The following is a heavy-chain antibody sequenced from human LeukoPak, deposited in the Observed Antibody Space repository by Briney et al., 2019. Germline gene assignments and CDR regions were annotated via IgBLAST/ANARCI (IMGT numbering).Heavy chain of an antibody. CDR3: ARGGNRFGGFYFDY. Sequence: SQTLSLTCTVSADSLSSGGHYWAWIRQFPGKGLESIGFIHHSGRSHHNPSLKDRVAISVDTSRKQFALKLSSVTAADTAMYYCARGGNRFGGFYFDYWGQGIQVIVSS. D-gene: IGHD3-10*01. CDR1: ADSLSSGGHY. J-gene: IGHJ4*02. V-gene: IGHV4-31*03. CDR2: IHHSGRS.